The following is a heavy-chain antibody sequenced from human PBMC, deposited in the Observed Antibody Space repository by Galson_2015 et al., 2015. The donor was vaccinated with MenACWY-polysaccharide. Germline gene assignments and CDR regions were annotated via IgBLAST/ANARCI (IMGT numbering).Heavy chain of an antibody. CDR3: ARVEKYSGSFYILY. D-gene: IGHD1-26*01. CDR2: IFHSGTT. Sequence: LSLTCAVSGYSISSGYFWGWIRQPPGKGLEWIASIFHSGTTYYNPSLKSRVTISVDTSKNQHSLKLSSVTAADTAVYYCARVEKYSGSFYILYWGQGTLVTVSS. V-gene: IGHV4-38-2*01. J-gene: IGHJ4*02. CDR1: GYSISSGYF.